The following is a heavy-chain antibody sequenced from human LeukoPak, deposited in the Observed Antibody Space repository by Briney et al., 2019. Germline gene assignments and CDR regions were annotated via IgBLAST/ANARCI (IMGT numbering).Heavy chain of an antibody. CDR3: ARDLSVGATNDAFDI. J-gene: IGHJ3*02. D-gene: IGHD1-26*01. CDR2: IYTSGST. Sequence: SETLSLTCTVSGGSISSYYWSWIRQPAGEGLEWIGRIYTSGSTNYNPSLKSRVTMSVDTSKNQFSLKLSSVTAADTAVYYCARDLSVGATNDAFDIWGQGTMVTVSS. CDR1: GGSISSYY. V-gene: IGHV4-4*07.